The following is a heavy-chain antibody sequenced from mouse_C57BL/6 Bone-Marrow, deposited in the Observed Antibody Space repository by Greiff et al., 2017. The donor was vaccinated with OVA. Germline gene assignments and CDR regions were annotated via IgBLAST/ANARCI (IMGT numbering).Heavy chain of an antibody. CDR1: GYAFTNYL. V-gene: IGHV1-54*01. CDR2: INPGSGGT. Sequence: LVESGAELVRPGTSVKVSCKASGYAFTNYLIEWVKQRPGQGLEWIGVINPGSGGTNYNEKFKGKATLTADKSSSTAYMQLSSLTSEDSAVYFCARWIYDGYSYYFDYWGQGTTLTVSS. J-gene: IGHJ2*01. D-gene: IGHD2-3*01. CDR3: ARWIYDGYSYYFDY.